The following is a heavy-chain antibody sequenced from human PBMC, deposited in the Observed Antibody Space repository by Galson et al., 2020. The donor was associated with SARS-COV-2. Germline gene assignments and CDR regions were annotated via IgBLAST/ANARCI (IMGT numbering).Heavy chain of an antibody. Sequence: GGSLRLSCAASGFSFSSYAMSWFRQAPGTGLEWVSCFSMSDTRTYYADSVKGRFTISRDNSKNTVYLQMDSLRAEDTAIYYCAGSSTRRSESSDLWGQGTLVTVSS. J-gene: IGHJ5*02. D-gene: IGHD2-2*01. V-gene: IGHV3-23*01. CDR1: GFSFSSYA. CDR3: AGSSTRRSESSDL. CDR2: FSMSDTRT.